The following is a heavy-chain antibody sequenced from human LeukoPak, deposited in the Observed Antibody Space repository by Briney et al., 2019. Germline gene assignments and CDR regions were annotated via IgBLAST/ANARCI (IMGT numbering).Heavy chain of an antibody. CDR1: GFTFSSYW. Sequence: GGSLRLSCAAPGFTFSSYWMSWVRQAPGKGLEWVANIKQDGSEKYYVDSVKGRFTISRDNAKNSLYLQMNTLRAEDTAVYYCARRWNGQQLVDWFDPWGQGTLVTVSS. V-gene: IGHV3-7*01. CDR3: ARRWNGQQLVDWFDP. J-gene: IGHJ5*02. CDR2: IKQDGSEK. D-gene: IGHD6-13*01.